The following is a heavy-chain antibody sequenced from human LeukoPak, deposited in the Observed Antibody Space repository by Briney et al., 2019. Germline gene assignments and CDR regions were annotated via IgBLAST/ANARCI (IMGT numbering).Heavy chain of an antibody. J-gene: IGHJ4*02. CDR1: GFTFISHG. Sequence: PGGSLRFSCEASGFTFISHGRDWVRRAPGKGLEWVAGIKKDETPRYNVDSTKGRFTISRDNAKNSLYLQLNSLRADDTSVYYCARGPSYGDYVDYLDYWGRGTLVTVSS. CDR2: IKKDETPR. V-gene: IGHV3-7*01. CDR3: ARGPSYGDYVDYLDY. D-gene: IGHD4-17*01.